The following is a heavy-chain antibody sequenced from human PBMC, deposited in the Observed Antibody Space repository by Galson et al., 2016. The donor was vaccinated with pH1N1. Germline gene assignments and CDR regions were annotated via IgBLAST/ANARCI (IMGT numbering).Heavy chain of an antibody. Sequence: QSGAEVKKPGESLKISCRASGYRFTSYWIAWVRQVPGKGLEWVGVVNHGGSPISYGPPFQGQVTISSDKSINTAYLQWISLKASDTATYYCARQYDFGDYRGNAFDIWGQGTMVIVSS. V-gene: IGHV5-51*03. D-gene: IGHD4-17*01. CDR1: GYRFTSYW. CDR2: VNHGGSPI. CDR3: ARQYDFGDYRGNAFDI. J-gene: IGHJ3*02.